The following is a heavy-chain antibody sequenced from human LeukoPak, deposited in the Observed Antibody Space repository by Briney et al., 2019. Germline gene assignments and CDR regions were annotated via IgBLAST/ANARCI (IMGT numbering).Heavy chain of an antibody. Sequence: PSETLSLTCTVSGGSLSSYYWSWIRQPPGKALEWIGYIYYSGSTKYNPSLKSRVTISVDTSKNQFSLKLSSVTAADTAVYYCARVSSGATTVDYWGQGTLVTVSS. D-gene: IGHD1-26*01. CDR3: ARVSSGATTVDY. CDR2: IYYSGST. J-gene: IGHJ4*02. CDR1: GGSLSSYY. V-gene: IGHV4-59*12.